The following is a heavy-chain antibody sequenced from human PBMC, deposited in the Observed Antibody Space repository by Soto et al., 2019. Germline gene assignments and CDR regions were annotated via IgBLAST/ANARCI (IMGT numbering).Heavy chain of an antibody. CDR3: ARFKQGDNRNPIGNPYCYYMDV. V-gene: IGHV1-18*01. CDR1: GYTFSSYG. CDR2: ISVDNGNT. D-gene: IGHD3-16*01. J-gene: IGHJ6*03. Sequence: QVQLVQSGPEVKKPGASVKVSCKASGYTFSSYGISWVRQAPGQGFEWMAWISVDNGNTNFAQRFQGRVTMTTDTGSSTAYMELRSRRSDDTAVYYCARFKQGDNRNPIGNPYCYYMDVWGEGTTVTVSS.